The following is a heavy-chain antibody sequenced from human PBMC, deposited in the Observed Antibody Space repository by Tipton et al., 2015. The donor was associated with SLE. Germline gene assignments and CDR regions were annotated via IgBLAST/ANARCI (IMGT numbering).Heavy chain of an antibody. V-gene: IGHV4-61*01. Sequence: TLSLTCTVSGGSVSSGSYYWSWIRQPPGKGLEWIGYIYYSGSTNYNPSLKSRVTISVDTSKNQFSLKLSSVTAADTAVYYCARGISIAAAGTFDYWGQGTLVTVSS. CDR2: IYYSGST. CDR1: GGSVSSGSYY. CDR3: ARGISIAAAGTFDY. D-gene: IGHD6-13*01. J-gene: IGHJ4*02.